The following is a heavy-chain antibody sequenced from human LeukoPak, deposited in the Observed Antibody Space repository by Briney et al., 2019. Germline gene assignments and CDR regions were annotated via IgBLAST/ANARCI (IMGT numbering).Heavy chain of an antibody. D-gene: IGHD6-13*01. J-gene: IGHJ6*03. CDR1: GGSISSYY. V-gene: IGHV4-59*01. CDR2: IYYSGST. Sequence: SETLSLTCTVSGGSISSYYWSWIRQPPGKGLEWIGYIYYSGSTNYNPSLKSRVTISVDTSKNQFSLKLSSVTAADTAVYYCARDQQIIAAAGRREYYYMDVWGKGTTVTISS. CDR3: ARDQQIIAAAGRREYYYMDV.